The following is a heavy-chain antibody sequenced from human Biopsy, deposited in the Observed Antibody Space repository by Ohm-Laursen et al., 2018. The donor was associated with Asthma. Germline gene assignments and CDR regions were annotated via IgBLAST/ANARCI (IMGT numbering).Heavy chain of an antibody. D-gene: IGHD3-9*01. CDR2: VNTGNGDT. Sequence: GASVKVSRKSSGYNFISFAIHWVRQAPGQRLEWIGWVNTGNGDTKYSQKFQGRVTITRDTSASTAYMELRSLRSEDTATYYCARTYYDFLTGQVKDVFGVWGQGTMVTVSS. V-gene: IGHV1-3*04. CDR1: GYNFISFA. J-gene: IGHJ3*01. CDR3: ARTYYDFLTGQVKDVFGV.